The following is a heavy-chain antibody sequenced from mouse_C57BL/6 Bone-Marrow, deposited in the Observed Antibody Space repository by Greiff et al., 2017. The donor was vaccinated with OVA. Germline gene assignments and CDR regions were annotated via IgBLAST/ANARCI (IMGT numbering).Heavy chain of an antibody. CDR2: ISGGGGNT. CDR3: ARQGLYYGSTCYAMDY. V-gene: IGHV5-9*01. J-gene: IGHJ4*01. CDR1: GFTFSSYT. D-gene: IGHD1-1*01. Sequence: EVKLVESGGGLVKPGGSLKLSCAASGFTFSSYTMSWVRQTPGKRLEWVATISGGGGNTYYPDSVKGRFTISRDNAKNTLYLQMSSLRSEDTALYYCARQGLYYGSTCYAMDYWGQGTSVTVSS.